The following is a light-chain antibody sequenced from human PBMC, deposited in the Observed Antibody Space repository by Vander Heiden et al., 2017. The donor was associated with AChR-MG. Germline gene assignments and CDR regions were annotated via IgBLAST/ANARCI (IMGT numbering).Light chain of an antibody. CDR3: CSYAGSYTLV. CDR2: DVS. J-gene: IGLJ2*01. V-gene: IGLV2-11*01. CDR1: SSDVGGYNY. Sequence: QSALTQPRSVSASPGQSVTISCTGTSSDVGGYNYVSWYQQHPGKAPKLRRYDVSKRPSGVPDRFSGSKSGNTASLTISGLQAEDEADYYCCSYAGSYTLVFGGGTKLTVL.